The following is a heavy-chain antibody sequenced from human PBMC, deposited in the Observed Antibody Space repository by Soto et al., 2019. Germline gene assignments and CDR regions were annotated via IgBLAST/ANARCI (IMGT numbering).Heavy chain of an antibody. V-gene: IGHV3-23*01. CDR3: VKGRSYYYYYGVDV. CDR2: IIDSGGST. CDR1: GFTFSSCA. Sequence: GGSLRLSFAASGFTFSSCAMGWVRQAPGKGLEWVSDIIDSGGSTYYADSVKGRFTISRDNSKSTLYLQMNSLRAEVTALYYCVKGRSYYYYYGVDVWGQGTTVTVSS. J-gene: IGHJ6*02.